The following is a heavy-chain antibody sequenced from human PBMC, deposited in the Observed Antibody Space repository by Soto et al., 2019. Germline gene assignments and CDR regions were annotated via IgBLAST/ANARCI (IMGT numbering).Heavy chain of an antibody. D-gene: IGHD2-8*02. V-gene: IGHV3-30*03. CDR2: ISKDGSVK. J-gene: IGHJ4*02. CDR1: GFTFSSYG. Sequence: QVQLVESGGGVVQPGRSLRLSCAASGFTFSSYGMHWVRQAPGKGLEWVAVISKDGSVKYYADSVKGRFTISRDNSQNTLHLQMNSLGAEDTAVYYCTGEVASGYWGQGTLVTVSS. CDR3: TGEVASGY.